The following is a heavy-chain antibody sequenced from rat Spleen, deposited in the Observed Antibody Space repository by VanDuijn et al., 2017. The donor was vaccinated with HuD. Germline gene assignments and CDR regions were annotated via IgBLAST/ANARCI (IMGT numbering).Heavy chain of an antibody. V-gene: IGHV5-7*01. Sequence: EVQVVESGGGIVQPGRSMKLSCAASGFTFSNYDMVWVRQAPTKDLKWVASISYDGSTPYYRDSVKGRFTISRDNAKSTLYLQMDSLRSEDTATYYCTRGYYFDYWGQGTLVTVSS. D-gene: IGHD1-6*01. CDR3: TRGYYFDY. J-gene: IGHJ3*01. CDR2: ISYDGSTP. CDR1: GFTFSNYD.